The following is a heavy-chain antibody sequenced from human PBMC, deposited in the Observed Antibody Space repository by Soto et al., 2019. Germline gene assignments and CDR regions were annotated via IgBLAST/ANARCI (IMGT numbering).Heavy chain of an antibody. CDR3: ARDVLRFLEWPLYGLDV. CDR2: INPSGGST. D-gene: IGHD3-3*01. V-gene: IGHV1-46*01. CDR1: GYTFTSYY. Sequence: GASVKVSCKASGYTFTSYYMHWVRQAPGQELEWMGIINPSGGSTSYAQKFQGRVTMTRDTSTSTVYMELSSLRSEDTAVYYCARDVLRFLEWPLYGLDVWGQGTTVTVSS. J-gene: IGHJ6*02.